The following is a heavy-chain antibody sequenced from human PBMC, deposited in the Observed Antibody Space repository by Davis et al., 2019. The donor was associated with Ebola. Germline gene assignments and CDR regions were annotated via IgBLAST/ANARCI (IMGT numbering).Heavy chain of an antibody. J-gene: IGHJ6*02. V-gene: IGHV4-59*01. Sequence: MPSETLSLTCTVSGGSISSYYWSWIRQPPGKGLEWIGYIYYSGSTNYNPSLKSRVTISVDTSKNQFSLKLSSVTAADTAVYYCARVLRSYDFWSGYYGGYGMDVWGQGTTVTVSS. CDR1: GGSISSYY. CDR2: IYYSGST. CDR3: ARVLRSYDFWSGYYGGYGMDV. D-gene: IGHD3-3*01.